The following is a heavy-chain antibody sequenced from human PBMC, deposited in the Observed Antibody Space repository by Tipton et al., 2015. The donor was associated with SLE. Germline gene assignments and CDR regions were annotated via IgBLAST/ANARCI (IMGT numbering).Heavy chain of an antibody. CDR1: GGSISNGDYY. Sequence: TLSLTCAVSGGSISNGDYYWSWIRQHPGKGLEWIGYIYHSGGTYYNPSLRSRVTMSVETSKNHFSLKLSSVTAADTAVYYCARDDDYGGNSGFDYWGQGTLVTVSS. CDR3: ARDDDYGGNSGFDY. V-gene: IGHV4-31*11. D-gene: IGHD4-23*01. CDR2: IYHSGGT. J-gene: IGHJ4*02.